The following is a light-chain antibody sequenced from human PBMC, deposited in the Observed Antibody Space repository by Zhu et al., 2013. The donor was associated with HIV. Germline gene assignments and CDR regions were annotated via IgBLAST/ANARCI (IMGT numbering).Light chain of an antibody. J-gene: IGKJ4*01. CDR1: QDINSA. V-gene: IGKV1-13*02. CDR3: QQYNSYPPT. Sequence: AIQLTQSPSSLSASVGDRVTITCRASQDINSALAWYQQKPGKAPKLLIYDASSLESGVPSRFSGSGSGTEFTLTITSLQPDDFATYYCQQYNSYPPTFGGGTKVELK. CDR2: DAS.